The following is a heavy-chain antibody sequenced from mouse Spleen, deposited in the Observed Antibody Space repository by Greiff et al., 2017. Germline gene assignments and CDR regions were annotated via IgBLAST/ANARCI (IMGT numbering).Heavy chain of an antibody. J-gene: IGHJ4*01. D-gene: IGHD4-1*02. CDR1: GFTFSNYW. Sequence: EVKLVESGGGLVQPGGSMKLSCVASGFTFSNYWMNWVRQSPEKGLEWVAEIRLKSNNYAAHYAESVKGRFTISRDDSKSSVYLQMNNLRAEDTGIYYCTQLGRAMDYGGQGTSVTVSS. CDR2: IRLKSNNYAA. CDR3: TQLGRAMDY. V-gene: IGHV6-6*02.